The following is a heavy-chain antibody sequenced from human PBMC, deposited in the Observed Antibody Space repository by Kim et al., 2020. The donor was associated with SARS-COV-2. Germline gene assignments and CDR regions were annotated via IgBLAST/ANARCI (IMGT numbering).Heavy chain of an antibody. J-gene: IGHJ5*02. CDR2: IWYDGSKK. V-gene: IGHV3-33*01. CDR1: GFTFSTYG. Sequence: GGSLRLSCAASGFTFSTYGMHWVRQAPGKGLEWVAVIWYDGSKKYYADSVKGRFIISRDNSKNTLYLQMNSLRAEDTAVYYCARGVSLTWFDPWGQGTLV. CDR3: ARGVSLTWFDP.